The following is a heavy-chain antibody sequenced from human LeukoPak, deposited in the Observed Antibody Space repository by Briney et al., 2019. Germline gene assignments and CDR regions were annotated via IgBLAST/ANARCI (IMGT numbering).Heavy chain of an antibody. CDR1: GGTFGSYA. CDR2: IIPIFGTA. D-gene: IGHD3-22*01. CDR3: ARDRDYYDSSGYWP. J-gene: IGHJ5*02. Sequence: ASVKVSCKASGGTFGSYAISWVRQAPGQGLEWMGGIIPIFGTANYAQKFQGRVTITTDESTSTAYMELRSLRSDDPAVYYCARDRDYYDSSGYWPWGQGTLVTVSS. V-gene: IGHV1-69*05.